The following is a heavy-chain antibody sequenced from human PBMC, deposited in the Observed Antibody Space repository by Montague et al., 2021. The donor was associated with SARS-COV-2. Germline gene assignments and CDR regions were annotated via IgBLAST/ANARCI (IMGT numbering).Heavy chain of an antibody. D-gene: IGHD3-10*01. CDR2: IYYSGST. CDR3: ARDLRRAFDP. V-gene: IGHV4-39*07. J-gene: IGHJ5*02. CDR1: GGSISSSSYY. Sequence: SETRSLTCTVSGGSISSSSYYWGWIRQPPGKGLEWIGSIYYSGSTYYNPSLKSRATISVDTSKNQFSLKLSSVTAADTAVYYCARDLRRAFDPWGQGTLVTVSS.